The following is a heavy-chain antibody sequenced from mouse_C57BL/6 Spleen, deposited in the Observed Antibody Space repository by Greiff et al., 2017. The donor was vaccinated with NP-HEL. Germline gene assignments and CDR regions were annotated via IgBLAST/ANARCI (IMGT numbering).Heavy chain of an antibody. D-gene: IGHD2-13*01. J-gene: IGHJ4*01. Sequence: EVQLVESGGGLVKPGGSLKLSCAASGFTFSDYGMHWVRQAPEKGLEWVAYISSGSSTIYYADTVKGRFTISRDNAKNTLFLQMTSLRSEDTAMYYCARRLTGDAMDYWGQGTSVTVSS. CDR3: ARRLTGDAMDY. CDR1: GFTFSDYG. CDR2: ISSGSSTI. V-gene: IGHV5-17*01.